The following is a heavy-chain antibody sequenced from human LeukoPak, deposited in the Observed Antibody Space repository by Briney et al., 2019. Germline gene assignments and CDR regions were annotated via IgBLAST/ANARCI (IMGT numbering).Heavy chain of an antibody. CDR1: GYSFTSYG. D-gene: IGHD6-13*01. J-gene: IGHJ4*02. CDR2: ISAYNGNT. V-gene: IGHV1-18*01. CDR3: IRDAYSSSYYVY. Sequence: GASVKVSCKASGYSFTSYGISWLRQAPGQGLEWMGWISAYNGNTDYAQKVQGRVTMTTDTSTSTAYMEVRSLRYDDTAVYYCIRDAYSSSYYVYWGQGTLVTVSS.